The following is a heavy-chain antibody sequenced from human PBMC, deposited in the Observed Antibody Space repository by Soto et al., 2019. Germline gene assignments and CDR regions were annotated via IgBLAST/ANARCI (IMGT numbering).Heavy chain of an antibody. Sequence: GGSLRLSCAASGFTFSSYWMHWVRQAPGKGLVWVSRINSDGSSTSYADSVKGRFTISRDNAKNTLYLQMNSLRAEDMAAYYCARARIYGSGSDFDYWGQGTLVTVSS. CDR1: GFTFSSYW. D-gene: IGHD3-10*01. CDR2: INSDGSST. J-gene: IGHJ4*02. CDR3: ARARIYGSGSDFDY. V-gene: IGHV3-74*01.